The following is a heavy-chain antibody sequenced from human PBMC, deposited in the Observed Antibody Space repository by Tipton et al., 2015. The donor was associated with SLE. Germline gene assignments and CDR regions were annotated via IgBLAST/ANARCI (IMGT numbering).Heavy chain of an antibody. V-gene: IGHV3-9*01. CDR2: INWNINNI. D-gene: IGHD5-24*01. J-gene: IGHJ3*02. CDR1: GFTFDDYA. CDR3: AKDRRAEMATNTGAFDI. Sequence: SLRLSCAASGFTFDDYAMHWVRQAPGKGLEWVSGINWNINNIAYADSVKGRFTISRDNAKNSLYLQMNSLRAEDTALYYCAKDRRAEMATNTGAFDIWGQGTMVTVSS.